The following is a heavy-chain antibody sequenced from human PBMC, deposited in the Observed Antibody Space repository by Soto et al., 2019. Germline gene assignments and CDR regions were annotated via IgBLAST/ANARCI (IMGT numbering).Heavy chain of an antibody. Sequence: ASVKVSCKASGYTFTSYDINWVRQATGQGLEWMGWMNPNSGNTGYAQKFQGRVTMTRNTSISTAYMELSSLRSEDTAVYYCARRSGAGIYYDFWSGYYSNWFDPWGQG. D-gene: IGHD3-3*01. V-gene: IGHV1-8*01. J-gene: IGHJ5*02. CDR2: MNPNSGNT. CDR3: ARRSGAGIYYDFWSGYYSNWFDP. CDR1: GYTFTSYD.